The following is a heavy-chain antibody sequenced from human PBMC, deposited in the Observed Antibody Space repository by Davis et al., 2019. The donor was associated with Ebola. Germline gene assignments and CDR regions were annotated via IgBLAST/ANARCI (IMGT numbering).Heavy chain of an antibody. J-gene: IGHJ6*02. V-gene: IGHV3-11*01. CDR1: GFIFSDYY. D-gene: IGHD4-23*01. CDR3: ARDRHKLSAYDAMDL. Sequence: GESLKISCEGSGFIFSDYYMSWIRLAPGTGLEWISYMSHSGSTKYYADSMRGRFTISRDNAKKTLYLEINSLRPGDTAIYYCARDRHKLSAYDAMDLWGQGTSVTVSS. CDR2: MSHSGSTK.